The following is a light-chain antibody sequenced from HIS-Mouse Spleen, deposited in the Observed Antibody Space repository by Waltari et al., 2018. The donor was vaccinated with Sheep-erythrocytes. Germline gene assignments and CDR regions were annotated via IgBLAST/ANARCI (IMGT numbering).Light chain of an antibody. J-gene: IGLJ3*02. Sequence: QSVLTQPPSVSAAPGQKVTISCSGSSSHIGNNYVSWYQQLPGTAPKLLINATNKRPSGIPDRFSGSKSGTSATLGITGLQTGDEADYYCGTWDSSLSAGVFGGGTKLTVL. CDR1: SSHIGNNY. CDR3: GTWDSSLSAGV. V-gene: IGLV1-51*01. CDR2: ATN.